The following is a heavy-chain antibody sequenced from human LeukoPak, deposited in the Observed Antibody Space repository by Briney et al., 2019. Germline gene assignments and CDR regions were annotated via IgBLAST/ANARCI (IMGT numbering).Heavy chain of an antibody. CDR2: ISGSGGSK. J-gene: IGHJ4*02. CDR1: GFTFSSYA. V-gene: IGHV3-23*01. D-gene: IGHD3-9*01. CDR3: AKDVRYFDWLIFDY. Sequence: GGYLRLSCAASGFTFSSYAMSWVRQAPGKGLEWVSAISGSGGSKYYADSVKGRFTISRDNSKNTLYLQMNSLRAEDTAVYYCAKDVRYFDWLIFDYWGQGTLVTVSS.